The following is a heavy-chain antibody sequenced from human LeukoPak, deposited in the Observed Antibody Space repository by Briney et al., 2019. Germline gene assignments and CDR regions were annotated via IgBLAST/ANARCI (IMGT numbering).Heavy chain of an antibody. Sequence: GGSLRLSCAASGFTFSSYWMHWVRQAPGKGLVWVSRINTDGSSTSYADFVKGRFTISRDNAKNTLYLQMNSLRAEDTAVYYCARESGIAAALDLWGQGTLVTVSS. J-gene: IGHJ5*02. CDR2: INTDGSST. CDR1: GFTFSSYW. CDR3: ARESGIAAALDL. D-gene: IGHD6-13*01. V-gene: IGHV3-74*01.